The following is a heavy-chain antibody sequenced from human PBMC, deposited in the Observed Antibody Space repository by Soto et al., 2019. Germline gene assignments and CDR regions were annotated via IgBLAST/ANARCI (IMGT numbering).Heavy chain of an antibody. CDR1: GFTFSSYA. CDR2: ISYDGSNK. Sequence: QVQLVESGGGVVQPGRSLRLSCAASGFTFSSYAMHWVRQAPGKGLEWVAVISYDGSNKYYADSVKGRFTISRDNSKNTLHLHITRSGAEDTAVNSCAREFGGGQESHDLVWGGGYWGQGTLVTVSS. J-gene: IGHJ4*02. V-gene: IGHV3-30-3*01. CDR3: AREFGGGQESHDLVWGGGY. D-gene: IGHD3-16*01.